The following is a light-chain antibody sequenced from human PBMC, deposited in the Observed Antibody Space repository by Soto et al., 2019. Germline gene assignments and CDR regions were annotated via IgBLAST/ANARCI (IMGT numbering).Light chain of an antibody. J-gene: IGKJ3*01. CDR2: AAS. Sequence: EVVLTQSPGTLSLSPGERATLSCRASQIVTINSLAWYQQKPGQPPRLLIYAASPRASAIPDRFSGSGSGTDFTLTISRLQPEDFALYYCQQYGDSPFTFGPGTRVDVK. CDR1: QIVTINS. V-gene: IGKV3-20*01. CDR3: QQYGDSPFT.